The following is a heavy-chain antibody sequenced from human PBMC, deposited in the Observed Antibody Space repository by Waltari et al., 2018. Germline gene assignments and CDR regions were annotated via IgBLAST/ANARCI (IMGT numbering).Heavy chain of an antibody. D-gene: IGHD7-27*01. CDR2: FDPEDGET. CDR1: GYTLPELS. V-gene: IGHV1-24*01. Sequence: QVQLVQSGAEVNKPGASVKVSCKVSGYTLPELSMHWVRPAPGKGLEWMGGFDPEDGETIYAQKFQGRVTMTEDTSTDTAYMELSSLRAEDTAVYYCATDLLGKGLTGWFDPWGQGTLVTVSS. CDR3: ATDLLGKGLTGWFDP. J-gene: IGHJ5*02.